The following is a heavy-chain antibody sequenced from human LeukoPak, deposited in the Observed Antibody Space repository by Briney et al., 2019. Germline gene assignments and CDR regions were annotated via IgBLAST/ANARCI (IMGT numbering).Heavy chain of an antibody. CDR3: ARVADSSGSGYYYYYYMDV. V-gene: IGHV1-69*06. Sequence: SVKVSCKASGGTFSSYAISWVRQAPGQGLEWMGGIIPIFGTANYAQKFQGRVTITADKSTSTAYMELSSLRSEDTAVYYCARVADSSGSGYYYYYYMDVWGKGTTVTVSS. CDR2: IIPIFGTA. D-gene: IGHD6-6*01. J-gene: IGHJ6*03. CDR1: GGTFSSYA.